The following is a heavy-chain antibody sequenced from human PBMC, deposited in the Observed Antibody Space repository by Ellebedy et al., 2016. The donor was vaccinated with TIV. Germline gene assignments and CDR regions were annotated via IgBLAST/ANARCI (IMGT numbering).Heavy chain of an antibody. CDR1: GFTFSSFA. CDR2: ISGGGDST. V-gene: IGHV3-23*01. J-gene: IGHJ4*02. Sequence: GGSLRLSCAASGFTFSSFAMHWVRQAPGKGLEWLSVISGGGDSTYHADSVKGRFTITRDNSKNALYLQMDRVRAEDTAVYYCAKGTSSGFNYDRVGCEYWGQGTLVTVSS. CDR3: AKGTSSGFNYDRVGCEY. D-gene: IGHD3-22*01.